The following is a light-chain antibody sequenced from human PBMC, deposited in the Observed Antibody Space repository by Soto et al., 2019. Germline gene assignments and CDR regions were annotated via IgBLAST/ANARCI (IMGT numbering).Light chain of an antibody. Sequence: DVQMTQSPSSLSASVGDRVTITCQASHDIGTYLNWYQHKPGKAPKLLIFDTSHLATGGPARFSGGGSDTYFTFTITNLQPEDFAVYYCQQFDSVPLTFGGGTHVEI. CDR2: DTS. CDR3: QQFDSVPLT. V-gene: IGKV1-33*01. CDR1: HDIGTY. J-gene: IGKJ4*01.